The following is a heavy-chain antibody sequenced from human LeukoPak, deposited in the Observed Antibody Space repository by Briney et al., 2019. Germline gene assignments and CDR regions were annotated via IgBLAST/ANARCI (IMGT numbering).Heavy chain of an antibody. CDR2: IKPDGSET. V-gene: IGHV3-7*01. J-gene: IGHJ4*02. CDR3: ARDGGELWPLDE. Sequence: GGSLKLSCVASGFPFKGYWMTWVRQSPGKGLDWVANIKPDGSETNYLDSVKGRFTISRDNARDSLFLEMNNLRVDDTAVCYCARDGGELWPLDEWGQGILVTVSS. CDR1: GFPFKGYW. D-gene: IGHD3-10*01.